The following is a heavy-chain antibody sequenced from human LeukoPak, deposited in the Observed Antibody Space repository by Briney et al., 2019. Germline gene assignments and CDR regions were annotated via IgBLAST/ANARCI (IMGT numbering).Heavy chain of an antibody. Sequence: SVKVSCKASGGTFSSYAISWVRQAPGQGLEWMGGIIPIFGTANYAQKFQGRVTITADESTSTAYMELSSLRSEDTAVYYCARDMVVGRWFDPWGQGTLVTVSS. D-gene: IGHD3-10*01. J-gene: IGHJ5*02. CDR2: IIPIFGTA. V-gene: IGHV1-69*01. CDR3: ARDMVVGRWFDP. CDR1: GGTFSSYA.